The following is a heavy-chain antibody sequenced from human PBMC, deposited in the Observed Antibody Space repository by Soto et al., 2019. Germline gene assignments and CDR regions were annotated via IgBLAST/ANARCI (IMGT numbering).Heavy chain of an antibody. D-gene: IGHD1-1*01. Sequence: QVHLVQSGAEVQKPGASVKVSCKGSGYAFTTYGITWVRQAPGQGLEWMGWISAHNGNTNYAQKLQGRVTVTRDTSTSTAYMELRSLRSDDTAVYYCARGRYGDYWGQGALVTVSS. CDR1: GYAFTTYG. J-gene: IGHJ4*02. V-gene: IGHV1-18*01. CDR2: ISAHNGNT. CDR3: ARGRYGDY.